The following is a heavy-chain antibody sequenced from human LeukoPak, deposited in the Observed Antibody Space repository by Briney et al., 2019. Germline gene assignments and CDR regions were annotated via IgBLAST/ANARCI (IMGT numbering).Heavy chain of an antibody. D-gene: IGHD3-22*01. J-gene: IGHJ3*02. CDR2: IKQDGSET. CDR3: ARDRRYYYDSSTSPMAFGDAFDI. V-gene: IGHV3-7*03. CDR1: GFTFSRYW. Sequence: PGGSLRLSCAASGFTFSRYWMSWVRQTPQKGLEWVANIKQDGSETYYVDSVKGRFTISRDNAKNSLYLQMNSLRVEDTAVYYCARDRRYYYDSSTSPMAFGDAFDIWGQGTMVTVSS.